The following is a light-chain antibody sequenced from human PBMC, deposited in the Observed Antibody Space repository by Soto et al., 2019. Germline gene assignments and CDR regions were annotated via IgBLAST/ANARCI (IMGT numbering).Light chain of an antibody. CDR3: SSKRDSSTLFV. CDR1: SSDFGAYNY. V-gene: IGLV2-14*01. Sequence: SVLTQPASVSGSPGQSITISCTGTSSDFGAYNYVSWYQHHPGKVPKLLIYEVTNRPSGVSDRFSGSKSGNTASLTISGLQAEDEADYYCSSKRDSSTLFVFGTGTKLTVL. CDR2: EVT. J-gene: IGLJ1*01.